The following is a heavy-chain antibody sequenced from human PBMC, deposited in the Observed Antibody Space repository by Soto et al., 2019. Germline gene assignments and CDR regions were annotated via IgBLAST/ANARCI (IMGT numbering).Heavy chain of an antibody. CDR1: GFTFSSYA. V-gene: IGHV3-30-3*01. CDR3: ARYFRGYSYGWYFDL. CDR2: ISYDGSNK. Sequence: GGSLRLSCAASGFTFSSYAMHWVRQAPGKGLEWVAVISYDGSNKYYADSVKGRFTISRDNSKNTLYLQMNSLRAEDTAVYYCARYFRGYSYGWYFDLWGRGTLVTVS. J-gene: IGHJ2*01. D-gene: IGHD5-18*01.